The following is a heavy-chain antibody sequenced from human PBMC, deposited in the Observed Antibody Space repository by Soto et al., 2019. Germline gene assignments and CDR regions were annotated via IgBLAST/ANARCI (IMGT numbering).Heavy chain of an antibody. CDR1: GGSFSGYY. D-gene: IGHD1-7*01. CDR3: AREFKLELGPAVQYNWFDP. Sequence: SETLSLTCSVYGGSFSGYYWSWIRQPPGKGLEWIGEINHSGSTNYNPSLKSRVTISVDTSKNQFSLKLSSVTAADTAVYYCAREFKLELGPAVQYNWFDPWGQGTLVT. CDR2: INHSGST. V-gene: IGHV4-34*01. J-gene: IGHJ5*02.